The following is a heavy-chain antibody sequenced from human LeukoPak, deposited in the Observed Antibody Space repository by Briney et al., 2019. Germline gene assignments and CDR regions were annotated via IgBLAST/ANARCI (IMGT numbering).Heavy chain of an antibody. D-gene: IGHD1-26*01. Sequence: SETLSLTCTVSGGPISSYYWSWIRQPPGKGLEWIGYIYHSGSTNYSPSLKSRVTLSVDTSKNQFSLKLSSATAADTAVYYCARGPVGAFDYWGQGTLVTVSS. V-gene: IGHV4-59*01. CDR1: GGPISSYY. J-gene: IGHJ4*02. CDR3: ARGPVGAFDY. CDR2: IYHSGST.